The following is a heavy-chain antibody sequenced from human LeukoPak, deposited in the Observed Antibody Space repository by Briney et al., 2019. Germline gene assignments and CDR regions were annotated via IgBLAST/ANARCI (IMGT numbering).Heavy chain of an antibody. V-gene: IGHV5-51*01. Sequence: GGALKISFKGSGCGFTSYWIGWVRRKPGKGLEGMGIIYPGDSDTRYSPSFQGQVTISADKSISTAYLQWSSLKASDTAMYYCARTGAFDIWGQGTMVTVSS. D-gene: IGHD1-14*01. CDR3: ARTGAFDI. CDR2: IYPGDSDT. CDR1: GCGFTSYW. J-gene: IGHJ3*02.